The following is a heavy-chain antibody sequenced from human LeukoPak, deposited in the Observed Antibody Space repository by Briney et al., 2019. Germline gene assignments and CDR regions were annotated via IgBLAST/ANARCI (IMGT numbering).Heavy chain of an antibody. CDR2: IYNSGNT. Sequence: SETLSLTCTVSGGSISNWNWIRQSPGKGLEWIGHIYNSGNTDYNPSLKSRVTMSVDTSKNQFSLKLTAVTAADTAVYYCARVIVGATPPNYYYYMDVWGKGTTVTVSS. CDR3: ARVIVGATPPNYYYYMDV. CDR1: GGSISN. V-gene: IGHV4-59*01. J-gene: IGHJ6*03. D-gene: IGHD1-26*01.